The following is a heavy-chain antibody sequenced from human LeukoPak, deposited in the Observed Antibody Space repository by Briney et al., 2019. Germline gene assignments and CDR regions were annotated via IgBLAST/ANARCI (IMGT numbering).Heavy chain of an antibody. CDR1: GLTFSSYS. CDR2: ISSSSSTI. Sequence: GGSLRLSCAASGLTFSSYSMNWVRQAPGKGLEWVSYISSSSSTIYYADSVKGRFTISRDNAKNSLYLQMNSLRAEDTAVYYCARDLRPYDSSGYPDYWGQGTLVTVSS. V-gene: IGHV3-48*01. CDR3: ARDLRPYDSSGYPDY. J-gene: IGHJ4*02. D-gene: IGHD3-22*01.